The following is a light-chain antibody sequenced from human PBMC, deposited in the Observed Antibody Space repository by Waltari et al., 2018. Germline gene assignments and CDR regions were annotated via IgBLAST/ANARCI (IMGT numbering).Light chain of an antibody. CDR1: QSITNW. Sequence: DIQMTQSPSTLSASIGDRVTITCRASQSITNWLAWYQQKPGKAPKLLIYKASTLESGVPSRFSGSGSGTEFTLTISSLQPDDFATYYCQQYNNHVATFGQGTKVEIK. J-gene: IGKJ1*01. CDR2: KAS. CDR3: QQYNNHVAT. V-gene: IGKV1-5*03.